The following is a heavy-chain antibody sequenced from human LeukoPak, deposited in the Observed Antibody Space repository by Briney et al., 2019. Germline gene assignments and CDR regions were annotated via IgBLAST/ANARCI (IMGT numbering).Heavy chain of an antibody. CDR1: GFTFSTSG. CDR2: IWYDGSNK. D-gene: IGHD6-19*01. V-gene: IGHV3-33*06. CDR3: AKDLLAQFPQYGMDV. J-gene: IGHJ6*02. Sequence: GGSLRLSCAASGFTFSTSGMHWVRQAPGKGLEWVAVIWYDGSNKHYAESVKGRFSISRDNSKSTLYLQMNSLRAEDTAVYYCAKDLLAQFPQYGMDVWGQGTTVTVSS.